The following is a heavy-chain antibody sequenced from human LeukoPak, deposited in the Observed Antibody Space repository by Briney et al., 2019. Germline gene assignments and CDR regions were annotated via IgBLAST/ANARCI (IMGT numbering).Heavy chain of an antibody. CDR1: GYTFTSYD. J-gene: IGHJ6*02. Sequence: ASVKVSCKASGYTFTSYDINWVRQAPGQGLEWMGWMNPNSGNTGYAQKFQGRVTMTRNTSISTAYMELSSLRSEDTAVYYCARGRDIAAAGILVPTYYGMDVWGQGTTVTVSS. CDR2: MNPNSGNT. V-gene: IGHV1-8*01. D-gene: IGHD6-13*01. CDR3: ARGRDIAAAGILVPTYYGMDV.